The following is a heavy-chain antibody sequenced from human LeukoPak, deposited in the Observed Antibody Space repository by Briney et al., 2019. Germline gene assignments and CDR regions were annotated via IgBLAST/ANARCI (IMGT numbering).Heavy chain of an antibody. D-gene: IGHD3-10*01. Sequence: KTSETLSLTCTVSGGSISTSDYYWSWIRQPPGKGLEWIGYVFYSGSTYYNPSLQGRVTISRDTSKNQFSLKVNSVTAADTAVYYCARDERGYYHSGSYFFEYWGQGILVSVSS. J-gene: IGHJ4*02. CDR3: ARDERGYYHSGSYFFEY. CDR1: GGSISTSDYY. V-gene: IGHV4-30-4*01. CDR2: VFYSGST.